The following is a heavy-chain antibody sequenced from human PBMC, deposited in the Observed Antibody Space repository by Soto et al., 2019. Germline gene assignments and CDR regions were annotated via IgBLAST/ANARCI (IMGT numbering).Heavy chain of an antibody. CDR2: IYYSGST. V-gene: IGHV4-59*01. D-gene: IGHD3-9*01. Sequence: LSLTCTVSGGSISSYYWSWIRQPPGKGLEWIGYIYYSGSTNYNPSLKSRVTISVDTSKNQFSLKLSSVTAADTAVYYCARSDILTGYIDYWGQGTLVTVSS. CDR1: GGSISSYY. J-gene: IGHJ4*02. CDR3: ARSDILTGYIDY.